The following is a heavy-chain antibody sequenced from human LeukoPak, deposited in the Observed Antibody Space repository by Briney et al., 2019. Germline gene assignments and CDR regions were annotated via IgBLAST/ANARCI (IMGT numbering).Heavy chain of an antibody. CDR1: GGSFSSYY. D-gene: IGHD1-14*01. Sequence: SETLSLTCAVYGGSFSSYYWSWIRQPPGKGLEWIGYIYYSGSTNYDPSLKSRVTISVDTSKNQFSLKLSSVTAADTAVYYCARVAWYTYYYYMDVWGKGTTVTISS. V-gene: IGHV4-59*01. J-gene: IGHJ6*03. CDR3: ARVAWYTYYYYMDV. CDR2: IYYSGST.